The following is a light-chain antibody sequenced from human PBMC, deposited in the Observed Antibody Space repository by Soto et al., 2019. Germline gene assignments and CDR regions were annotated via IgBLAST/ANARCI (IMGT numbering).Light chain of an antibody. Sequence: EIVMTQSPATLSVSPGERATLSCRASQSVSTNLAWYQQKPGQAPRLLIYGTSTRATGIPARFSGSGSGTEFTLTINSLQSEDFGVYYCQQYNNWPITFGQGTRLEIK. CDR3: QQYNNWPIT. CDR2: GTS. V-gene: IGKV3-15*01. CDR1: QSVSTN. J-gene: IGKJ5*01.